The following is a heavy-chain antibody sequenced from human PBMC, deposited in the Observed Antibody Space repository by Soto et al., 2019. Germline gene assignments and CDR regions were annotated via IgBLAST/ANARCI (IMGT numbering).Heavy chain of an antibody. CDR3: ARKATGRFGELLTHFQH. CDR2: IYHSGST. D-gene: IGHD3-10*01. CDR1: GGSISSSNW. V-gene: IGHV4-4*02. Sequence: QVQLQESGPGLVKPSGTLSLTCAVSGGSISSSNWWSWVRQPPGKGLEWIGEIYHSGSTNYNPSLKSRVTISVDKSKHQFSLKLSSVTAADTAVYHCARKATGRFGELLTHFQHWGQGTLVTVSS. J-gene: IGHJ1*01.